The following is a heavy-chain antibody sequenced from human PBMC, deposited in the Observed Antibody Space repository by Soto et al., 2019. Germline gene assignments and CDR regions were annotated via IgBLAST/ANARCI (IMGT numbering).Heavy chain of an antibody. CDR2: VSDRGGT. D-gene: IGHD4-17*01. CDR3: ARRVAVTDCFDT. J-gene: IGHJ4*02. V-gene: IGHV4-34*01. CDR1: GGSVSGYS. Sequence: QVYLQQWGAGPLNPSETLSLTCAVYGGSVSGYSWTWLRKPPGKGLEWIGEVSDRGGTNYSPSLKSRVTISMDTSKKQCSLRLTSVTAADTALYYCARRVAVTDCFDTWGQGALVPVSS.